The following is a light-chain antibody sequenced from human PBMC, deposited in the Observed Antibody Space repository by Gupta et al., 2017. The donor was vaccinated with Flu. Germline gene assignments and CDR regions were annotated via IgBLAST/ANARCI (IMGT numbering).Light chain of an antibody. CDR2: AGA. Sequence: PSSLSSSVGERVTISCRASQGIRNDLGGYQQKTRKAPKLLINAGASLQSGGPSRWSGGGSGAADFTLTSSMQAEDVSTVYCLHDYHNSRTFGQGTKVEIK. CDR1: QGIRND. J-gene: IGKJ1*01. V-gene: IGKV1-6*01. CDR3: LHDYHNSRT.